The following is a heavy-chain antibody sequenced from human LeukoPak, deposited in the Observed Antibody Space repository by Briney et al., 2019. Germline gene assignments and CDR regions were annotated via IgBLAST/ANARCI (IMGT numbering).Heavy chain of an antibody. Sequence: PSETLSLTCAVYGGSFSGYYWTWIRQPPGKGLEWIGEINHSGSTNYNPPLKSRVTISVDTSKNQFSLKLSSVTAADTAVYYCARVNPRGYSYGYSDYWGQGTLVTVSS. J-gene: IGHJ4*02. D-gene: IGHD5-18*01. V-gene: IGHV4-34*01. CDR1: GGSFSGYY. CDR2: INHSGST. CDR3: ARVNPRGYSYGYSDY.